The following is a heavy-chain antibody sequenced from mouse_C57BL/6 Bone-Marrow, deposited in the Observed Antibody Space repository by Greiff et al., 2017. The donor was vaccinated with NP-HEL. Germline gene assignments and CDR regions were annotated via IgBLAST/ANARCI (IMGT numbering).Heavy chain of an antibody. CDR2: IYPSDSET. CDR3: ARSLWSFDY. Sequence: QVQLQQPGAELVRPGSSVKLSCKASGYTFTSYWMDWVKQRPGQGLEWIGNIYPSDSETHYNQKFKDKATLTVDKSSSTAYMQLSSLTSEDSAVYFCARSLWSFDYWGQGTTLTVSS. J-gene: IGHJ2*01. V-gene: IGHV1-61*01. CDR1: GYTFTSYW. D-gene: IGHD1-1*02.